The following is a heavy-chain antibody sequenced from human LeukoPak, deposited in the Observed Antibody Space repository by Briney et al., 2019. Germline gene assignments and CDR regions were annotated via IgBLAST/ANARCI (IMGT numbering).Heavy chain of an antibody. CDR2: IYHSGST. CDR1: GGSISSGNW. J-gene: IGHJ3*02. V-gene: IGHV4-4*02. CDR3: ARASPTSPYAFDI. Sequence: PSGTLSLTCAVSGGSISSGNWWSWVRPPPGKGLEWIGEIYHSGSTNYNPSLKSRVTISVDKSKNQFSLNLSSVTAADTAVYYCARASPTSPYAFDIWGPGTMVTVSS.